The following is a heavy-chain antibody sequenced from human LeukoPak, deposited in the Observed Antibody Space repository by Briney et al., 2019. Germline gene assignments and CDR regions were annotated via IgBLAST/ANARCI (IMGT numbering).Heavy chain of an antibody. CDR1: GYTLTELS. V-gene: IGHV1-24*01. J-gene: IGHJ4*02. Sequence: ALVKVSCKVSGYTLTELSMHWVRQAPGKGLEWMGGFDPEDGETIYAQKFQGRVTMTEDTSTDTAYMELSSLRSEDTAVYYCAIPGGSSRDFDYWGQGTLVTVSS. CDR2: FDPEDGET. CDR3: AIPGGSSRDFDY. D-gene: IGHD6-13*01.